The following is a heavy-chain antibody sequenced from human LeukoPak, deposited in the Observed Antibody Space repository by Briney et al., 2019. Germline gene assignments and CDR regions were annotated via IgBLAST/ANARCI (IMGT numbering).Heavy chain of an antibody. D-gene: IGHD3-10*01. CDR3: ASKSEPMARSAYGMDV. CDR1: GYSISSGYY. J-gene: IGHJ6*04. CDR2: VYHSGDI. Sequence: SETLSLTCVVSGYSISSGYYWGWIRQPPGKGLEWIGSVYHSGDIYYNPSLKSRVSISVDTSKKQFSLKLSSVTAADTAVYYCASKSEPMARSAYGMDVWGKGTTVTVSS. V-gene: IGHV4-38-2*01.